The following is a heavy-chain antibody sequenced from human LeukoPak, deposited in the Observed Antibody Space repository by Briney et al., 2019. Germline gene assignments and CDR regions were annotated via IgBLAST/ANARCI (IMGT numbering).Heavy chain of an antibody. V-gene: IGHV3-74*01. CDR2: INSDGSST. D-gene: IGHD6-19*01. CDR3: ARGYSSGWYYFDY. Sequence: GGSLRLSCAASGFTFSSYWMHWVRQAPGKGLVWVSRINSDGSSTSYADSVKGRFTISRDNAKNTLYLQMNSLGAEDTAVYYCARGYSSGWYYFDYWGQGTLVTVSS. J-gene: IGHJ4*02. CDR1: GFTFSSYW.